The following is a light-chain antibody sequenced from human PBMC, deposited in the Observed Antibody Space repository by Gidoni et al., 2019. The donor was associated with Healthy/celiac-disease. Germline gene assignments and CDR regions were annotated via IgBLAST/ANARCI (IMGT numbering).Light chain of an antibody. Sequence: DIVRTQSPATLSVSLGESATLSCRASQSVSSNLAWYQQKPGQPHRLLNDGAPTRATGIPARFSGSGSRTEFTLTISSLQSEVFAFYCYQQYNNWPRTFGQGTKVEIK. V-gene: IGKV3-15*01. CDR1: QSVSSN. CDR2: GAP. J-gene: IGKJ1*01. CDR3: QQYNNWPRT.